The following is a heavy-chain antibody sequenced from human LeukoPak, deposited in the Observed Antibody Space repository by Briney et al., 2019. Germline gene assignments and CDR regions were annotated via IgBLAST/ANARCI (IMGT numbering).Heavy chain of an antibody. Sequence: GGSLRLSCAASGFTFDDYGMSWVRQAPGKGLEWVSGINWNGASTGYADSVKGRFTISRDNAKNSLYLQMNSLGAEDTALYYCARDPPDTAMINSPVHDAFDIWGQGTMVTVSS. J-gene: IGHJ3*02. CDR1: GFTFDDYG. D-gene: IGHD5-18*01. V-gene: IGHV3-20*04. CDR2: INWNGAST. CDR3: ARDPPDTAMINSPVHDAFDI.